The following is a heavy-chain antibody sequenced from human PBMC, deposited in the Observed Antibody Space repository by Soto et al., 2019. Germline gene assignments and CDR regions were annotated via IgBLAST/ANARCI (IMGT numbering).Heavy chain of an antibody. CDR3: ARDRPAAAIRAYYFDY. Sequence: TLSCAASEVSFCRYAMTWVRKAPGKGLEWVSTISGSGGTTNYADTVKGRFTISRDNAKNSLYLQMNSLRAEDTAVYYCARDRPAAAIRAYYFDYWGQGTLVTVSS. CDR1: EVSFCRYA. CDR2: ISGSGGTT. J-gene: IGHJ4*02. V-gene: IGHV3-23*01. D-gene: IGHD2-2*02.